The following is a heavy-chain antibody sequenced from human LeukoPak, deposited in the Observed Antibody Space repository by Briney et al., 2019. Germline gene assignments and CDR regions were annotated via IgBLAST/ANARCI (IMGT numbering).Heavy chain of an antibody. J-gene: IGHJ3*02. V-gene: IGHV3-21*01. CDR1: GFTFSSYS. CDR2: ISSSSSYI. D-gene: IGHD1-26*01. CDR3: ARSAGLVGAKAFDI. Sequence: GGSLRLSCAASGFTFSSYSMNWVRQAPGKGLEWVSSISSSSSYIYYADSVEGRFTISRDNAKNSLYLQMNSLRAEDTAVYYCARSAGLVGAKAFDIWGQGTMVTVSS.